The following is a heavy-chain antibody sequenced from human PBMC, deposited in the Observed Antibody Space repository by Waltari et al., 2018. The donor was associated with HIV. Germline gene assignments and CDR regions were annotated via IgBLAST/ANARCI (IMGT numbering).Heavy chain of an antibody. CDR1: GFTFSSYG. CDR2: IWYDGSNK. CDR3: ARELWFGTPLGY. V-gene: IGHV3-33*01. D-gene: IGHD3-10*01. Sequence: QVQLVESGGGVVQPGRSLRLSCAASGFTFSSYGMHWVRQAPGKGLEWVAVIWYDGSNKYYADSVKGRFTISRDNSKNTLYLQMNSLRAEDTAVYYCARELWFGTPLGYWGQGTLVTVSS. J-gene: IGHJ4*02.